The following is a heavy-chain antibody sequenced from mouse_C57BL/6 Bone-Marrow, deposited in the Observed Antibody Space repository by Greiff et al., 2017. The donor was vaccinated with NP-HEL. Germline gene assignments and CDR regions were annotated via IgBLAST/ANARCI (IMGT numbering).Heavy chain of an antibody. J-gene: IGHJ1*03. Sequence: EVKLVESGGGLVQPGGSLSLSCAASGFTFTDYYMSWVRQPPGKALEWLGFIRNKANGYTTEYSASVKGRFTISRDNSQSILYLQMNALRAEDSATYDCASPSTASYWYFDVWGTGTTVTVSS. CDR3: ASPSTASYWYFDV. V-gene: IGHV7-3*01. CDR1: GFTFTDYY. CDR2: IRNKANGYTT. D-gene: IGHD1-2*01.